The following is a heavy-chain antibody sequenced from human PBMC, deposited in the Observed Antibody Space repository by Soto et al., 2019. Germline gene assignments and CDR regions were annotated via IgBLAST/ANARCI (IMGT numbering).Heavy chain of an antibody. D-gene: IGHD2-2*01. CDR3: SRGACSSTSCYDVGWFDP. J-gene: IGHJ5*02. CDR1: GYTFTSYD. Sequence: QVQLVQSGAEVKKPGASVKVSCKASGYTFTSYDINWVRQATGQGLEWMGWMNPNSGKTGYAQKFQGRGTMTRNTAISTTYMELRRMRSKDTAVYYCSRGACSSTSCYDVGWFDPWGQGTLVTVSS. CDR2: MNPNSGKT. V-gene: IGHV1-8*01.